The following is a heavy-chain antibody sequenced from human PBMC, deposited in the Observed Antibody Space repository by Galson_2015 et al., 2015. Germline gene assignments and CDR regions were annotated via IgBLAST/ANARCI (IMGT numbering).Heavy chain of an antibody. CDR2: TYWDDDK. CDR1: GFSLSTSGVG. J-gene: IGHJ5*02. V-gene: IGHV2-5*02. Sequence: PALVKPTQPLTLTCTFSGFSLSTSGVGVGWIRQPPGKALEWLILTYWDDDKRYSPSLKNRLTITKDTSKNQVVLTMTNMDPVDTATYYCARHITTVTTGSSWFDPWGQGTLVTVSS. D-gene: IGHD4-17*01. CDR3: ARHITTVTTGSSWFDP.